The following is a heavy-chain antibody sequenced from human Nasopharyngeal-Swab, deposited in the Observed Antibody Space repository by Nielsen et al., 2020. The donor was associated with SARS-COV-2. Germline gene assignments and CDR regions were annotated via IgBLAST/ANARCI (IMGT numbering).Heavy chain of an antibody. V-gene: IGHV1-8*01. Sequence: ASVKVSCRASGYTFTSYDINWVRQATGQGLEWMGWMNPNSGNTGYAQKFQGRVTMTRNTSISTAYMELSSLRSEDTAVYYCARSDYDSSGYFNWGQGTLVTVSS. CDR3: ARSDYDSSGYFN. D-gene: IGHD3-22*01. J-gene: IGHJ4*02. CDR2: MNPNSGNT. CDR1: GYTFTSYD.